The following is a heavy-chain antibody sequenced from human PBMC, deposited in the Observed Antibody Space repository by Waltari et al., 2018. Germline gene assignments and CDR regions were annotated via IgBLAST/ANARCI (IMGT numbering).Heavy chain of an antibody. CDR3: ARSGGSYQGTDY. CDR2: VNPSGGST. V-gene: IGHV1-46*01. D-gene: IGHD2-15*01. J-gene: IGHJ4*02. CDR1: GYTFTSYY. Sequence: QVQLVQSGAEVKKPGASVKVSCKASGYTFTSYYMHWVRQAPGQGLEWMGIVNPSGGSTSYAQKFQGRVTMTRDTSTSTVYMELSSLRSEDTAVYYCARSGGSYQGTDYWGQGTLVTVSS.